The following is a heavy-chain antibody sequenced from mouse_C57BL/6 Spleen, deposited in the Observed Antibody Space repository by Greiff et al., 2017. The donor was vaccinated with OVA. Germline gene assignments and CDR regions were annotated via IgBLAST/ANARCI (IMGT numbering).Heavy chain of an antibody. J-gene: IGHJ2*01. D-gene: IGHD1-1*01. CDR2: INPSSGYT. CDR3: ARNYGSSLYYVDY. Sequence: VQLQQSGAELARPGASVKMSCKASGYTFTSYTMHWVKQRPGKGLEWIGYINPSSGYTKYNQKFKDKATLTADKSSSTAYMQLSSLTAEDSADYYGARNYGSSLYYVDYGGQGTTLTVSS. CDR1: GYTFTSYT. V-gene: IGHV1-4*01.